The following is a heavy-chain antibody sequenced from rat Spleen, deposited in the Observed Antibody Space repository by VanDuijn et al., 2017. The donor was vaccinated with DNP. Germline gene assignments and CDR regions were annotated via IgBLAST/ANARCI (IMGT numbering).Heavy chain of an antibody. Sequence: EVQLQESGPGLVKPSQSLSLTCSVTGYPITSDYWGWIRKFPGNKMEWMGYISYSGSTSYNPSLKSRISITRDTSKNQFFLQLNSVTTEDTATYYCARGLNYGGYNYYWYFDFWGQGTLVTVSS. D-gene: IGHD1-11*01. CDR2: ISYSGST. V-gene: IGHV3-1*01. J-gene: IGHJ1*01. CDR1: GYPITSDY. CDR3: ARGLNYGGYNYYWYFDF.